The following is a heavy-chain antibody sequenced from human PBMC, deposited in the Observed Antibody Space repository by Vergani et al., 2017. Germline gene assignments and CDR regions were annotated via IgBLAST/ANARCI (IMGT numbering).Heavy chain of an antibody. CDR2: INPNSGGT. CDR1: GYTFTGYY. Sequence: QVQLVQSGAEVKKPGASVKVSCKASGYTFTGYYMHWVRQAPGQGLEWMGWINPNSGGTNYAQKFQGRVTMTRDTSISTAYMELSRLRSDDTAVYYCARHNELRFLEWLVEDYFDYWGQGTLVTVSS. J-gene: IGHJ4*02. V-gene: IGHV1-2*02. D-gene: IGHD3-3*01. CDR3: ARHNELRFLEWLVEDYFDY.